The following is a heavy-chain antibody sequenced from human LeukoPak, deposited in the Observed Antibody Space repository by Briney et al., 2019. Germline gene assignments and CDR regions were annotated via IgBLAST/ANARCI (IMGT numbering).Heavy chain of an antibody. CDR2: ISSSSSYI. CDR3: ARDGKHCSGGSCYYYYGMDV. Sequence: PGGSLRLSCAASGFTFSSYSMNWVRQAPGRGLEWVSSISSSSSYIYYADSVKGRFTISRDNAKNSLYLQMNSLRAEDTAVYYCARDGKHCSGGSCYYYYGMDVWGQGTTVTVPS. V-gene: IGHV3-21*01. D-gene: IGHD2-15*01. J-gene: IGHJ6*02. CDR1: GFTFSSYS.